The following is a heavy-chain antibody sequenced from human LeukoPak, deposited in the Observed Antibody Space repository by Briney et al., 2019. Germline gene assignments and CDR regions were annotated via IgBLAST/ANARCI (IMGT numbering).Heavy chain of an antibody. V-gene: IGHV1-69*04. J-gene: IGHJ4*02. CDR2: IIPILGIA. CDR1: RGTSSSYA. CDR3: ARDQNPHIAVAGRSHFDY. Sequence: ASVKVSCKASRGTSSSYAISWVRQAPGQGLEWMGRIIPILGIANYAQKFQGRVTITADKSTSTAYMELSSLRSEDTAVYYCARDQNPHIAVAGRSHFDYWGQGTLVTVSS. D-gene: IGHD6-19*01.